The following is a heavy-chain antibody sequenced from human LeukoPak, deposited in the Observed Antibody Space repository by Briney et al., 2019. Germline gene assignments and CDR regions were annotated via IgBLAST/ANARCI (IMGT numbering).Heavy chain of an antibody. CDR1: GFTFSSYW. Sequence: PGGSLRLSRAASGFTFSSYWMSWVRQAPGKGLERVANIKQDGSEKYYVDSVKGRFTISRDNAKNSLYLQMNSLRAEDTAVYYCARDLGYCSSTSCYNFDYWGQGTLVTVSS. CDR3: ARDLGYCSSTSCYNFDY. V-gene: IGHV3-7*01. CDR2: IKQDGSEK. D-gene: IGHD2-2*02. J-gene: IGHJ4*02.